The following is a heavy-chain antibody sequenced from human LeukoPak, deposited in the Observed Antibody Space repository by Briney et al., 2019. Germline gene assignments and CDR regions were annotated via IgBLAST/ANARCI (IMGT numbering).Heavy chain of an antibody. Sequence: SETLSLTCAVYGGSFSGYYWSWIRQPPGKGLEWIGEINHSGSTNYNPSLKSRVTISVDTSKNQFSLKLSSVTAADTAVYYCARWKYYYGSGSYYNVWGQGTLVTVSS. CDR1: GGSFSGYY. CDR3: ARWKYYYGSGSYYNV. V-gene: IGHV4-34*01. J-gene: IGHJ4*02. D-gene: IGHD3-10*01. CDR2: INHSGST.